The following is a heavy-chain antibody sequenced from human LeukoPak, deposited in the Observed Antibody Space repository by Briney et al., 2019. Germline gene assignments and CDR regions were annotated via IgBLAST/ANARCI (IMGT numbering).Heavy chain of an antibody. D-gene: IGHD3-10*01. CDR3: ARASGSYHGNWFDP. J-gene: IGHJ5*02. Sequence: NPSETLSLTCAVYGGSFSGYYWSWIRQPPGKGLEWIGEINHSGSTNYNPSLKSRVTISVDTSKNQFSLKLSSVTAADTAVYYCARASGSYHGNWFDPWGQGTLVTVSS. CDR1: GGSFSGYY. V-gene: IGHV4-34*01. CDR2: INHSGST.